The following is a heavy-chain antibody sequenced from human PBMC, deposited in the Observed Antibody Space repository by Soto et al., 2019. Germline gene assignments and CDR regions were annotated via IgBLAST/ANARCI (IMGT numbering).Heavy chain of an antibody. Sequence: EVQLVESGGGLVQPGGSLRLSCAASGFTFSNTYMTWVRQAPGKGLEWVSIIFSGGATSYADSVKGRFTISRDNSKNMLYLQMNSLRAEDTAVFYCARGDGYSPPFDSWGQGTLVAVSS. CDR1: GFTFSNTY. J-gene: IGHJ4*02. CDR3: ARGDGYSPPFDS. D-gene: IGHD1-1*01. CDR2: IFSGGAT. V-gene: IGHV3-66*01.